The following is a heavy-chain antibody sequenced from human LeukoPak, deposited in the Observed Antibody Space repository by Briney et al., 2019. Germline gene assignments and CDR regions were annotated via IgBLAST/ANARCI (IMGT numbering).Heavy chain of an antibody. CDR1: GGSISSNNW. Sequence: PSGTLSLTCAVSGGSISSNNWWSWVRQPPGKGLEWIGGIYHHGATNYNPSLKSRVTLSLDKSKNQSSLELISVTAADTGVYYCAPGPSVAAHLDYWGEGTLFTVSS. J-gene: IGHJ4*02. CDR2: IYHHGAT. V-gene: IGHV4-4*02. CDR3: APGPSVAAHLDY. D-gene: IGHD5-12*01.